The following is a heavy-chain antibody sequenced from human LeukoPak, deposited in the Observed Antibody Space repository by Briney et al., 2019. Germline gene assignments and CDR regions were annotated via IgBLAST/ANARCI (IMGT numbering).Heavy chain of an antibody. J-gene: IGHJ6*04. D-gene: IGHD2-15*01. CDR1: GFTFSGSA. CDR2: IRGKANSYAT. Sequence: GGSLRLSCSASGFTFSGSAMHWVRQAPGKGLEWVGRIRGKANSYATAYTASVEGRFTISRDDSKNTAYLQMNSLKTEDTAIYYCTRLPDTVVCGMDVWGKGTTVTVSS. CDR3: TRLPDTVVCGMDV. V-gene: IGHV3-73*01.